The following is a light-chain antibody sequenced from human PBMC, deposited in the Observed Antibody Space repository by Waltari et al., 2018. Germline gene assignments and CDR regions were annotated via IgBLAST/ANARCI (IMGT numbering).Light chain of an antibody. CDR2: DAS. CDR1: QSVSSF. CDR3: QHRRNWPSYT. J-gene: IGKJ2*01. V-gene: IGKV3-11*01. Sequence: DIVLTQSPATLSLSPGRRATLPGRATQSVSSFLAWSQQKPGQAPRLLMYDASNSATGIPARFSGSGSGTDFTLTISSLEPEDFAVYYCQHRRNWPSYTFGQGTKLEI.